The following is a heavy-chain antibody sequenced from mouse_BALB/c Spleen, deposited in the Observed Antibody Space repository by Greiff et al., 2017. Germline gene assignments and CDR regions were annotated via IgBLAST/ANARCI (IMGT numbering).Heavy chain of an antibody. J-gene: IGHJ1*01. V-gene: IGHV1-87*01. Sequence: QVQLQQSGAELARPGASVKLSCKASGYTFTSYWMQWVKQRPGQGLEWIGAIYPGDGDTRYTQKFKGKATLTADKSSSTAYMQLSSLASEDSAVYYCARGGLGWYFDVWGAGTTVTVSS. D-gene: IGHD4-1*01. CDR1: GYTFTSYW. CDR2: IYPGDGDT. CDR3: ARGGLGWYFDV.